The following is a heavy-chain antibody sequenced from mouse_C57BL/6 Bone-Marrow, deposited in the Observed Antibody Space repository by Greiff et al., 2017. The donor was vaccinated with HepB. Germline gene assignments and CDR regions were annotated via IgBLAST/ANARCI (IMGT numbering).Heavy chain of an antibody. D-gene: IGHD3-2*02. CDR1: GYTFTSYW. V-gene: IGHV1-59*01. Sequence: VQLQQPGAELVRPGTSVKLSCKASGYTFTSYWMHWVKQRPGQGLEWIGVIDPSDSYTNYNQKFKGKATLTVDTSSSTAYMQLSSLTSEDSAVYYCARQLMLLDYWGQGTTLTVSS. J-gene: IGHJ2*01. CDR3: ARQLMLLDY. CDR2: IDPSDSYT.